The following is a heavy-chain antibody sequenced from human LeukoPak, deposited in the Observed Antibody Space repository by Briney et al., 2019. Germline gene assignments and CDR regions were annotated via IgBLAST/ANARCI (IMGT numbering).Heavy chain of an antibody. J-gene: IGHJ4*02. CDR2: ISSSGSTI. Sequence: GGSLRLSRAASGFTFSSYAMNWVRQAPGKGLEWVSYISSSGSTIYYADSVKGRFTTSRDNAKNSLYLQMNSLRAEDTAVYYCARDHLLVVAATRLDYWGQGTLVTVSS. D-gene: IGHD2-15*01. V-gene: IGHV3-48*04. CDR1: GFTFSSYA. CDR3: ARDHLLVVAATRLDY.